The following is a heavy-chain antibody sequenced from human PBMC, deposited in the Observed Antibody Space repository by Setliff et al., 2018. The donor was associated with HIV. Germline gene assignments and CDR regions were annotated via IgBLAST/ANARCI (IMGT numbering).Heavy chain of an antibody. CDR2: IYYSGTT. CDR3: ARRYGDYKIGDWFFDL. Sequence: LSLTCAVSGGSISSGGYYWNWIRQHPGKGLEWIGYIYYSGTTYYNPSLKSRATISVDKSKNQFSLKLNSATAADTAVYYCARRYGDYKIGDWFFDLWGRGTLVTVSS. D-gene: IGHD4-17*01. CDR1: GGSISSGGYY. J-gene: IGHJ2*01. V-gene: IGHV4-31*11.